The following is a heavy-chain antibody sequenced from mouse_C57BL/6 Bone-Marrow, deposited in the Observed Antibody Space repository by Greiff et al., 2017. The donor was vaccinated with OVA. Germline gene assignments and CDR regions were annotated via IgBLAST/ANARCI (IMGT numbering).Heavy chain of an antibody. CDR3: ASNGYGSVYAMDY. V-gene: IGHV1-85*01. J-gene: IGHJ4*01. Sequence: QVQLKESGTELVKPGASVKLSCKASGYTFTSYDINWVKQRPGQGLEWIGWIYPRDGSTKYNEKFKGKATLTGDTSSSTAYMELHSLTSEASAVYFCASNGYGSVYAMDYWGQGTSVTVSS. CDR1: GYTFTSYD. CDR2: IYPRDGST. D-gene: IGHD1-1*01.